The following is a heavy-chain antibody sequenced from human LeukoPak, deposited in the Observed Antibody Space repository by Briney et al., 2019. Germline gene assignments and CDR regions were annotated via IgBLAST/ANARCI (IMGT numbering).Heavy chain of an antibody. Sequence: ASETLSLTCAVYGGSFSGYYWSWIRQPPGKGLEWIGEINHSGSTNYNPSLKSRVTMSVDTSKNQFSLKLSSVTAADTAVYYCARGLTTTVFDYWDQGTLITVSS. V-gene: IGHV4-34*01. CDR3: ARGLTTTVFDY. CDR1: GGSFSGYY. D-gene: IGHD1-26*01. J-gene: IGHJ4*02. CDR2: INHSGST.